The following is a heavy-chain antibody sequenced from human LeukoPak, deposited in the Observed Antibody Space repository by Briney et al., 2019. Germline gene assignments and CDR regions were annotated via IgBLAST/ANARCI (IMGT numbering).Heavy chain of an antibody. Sequence: SVKVSCKASGGTFSSYAISRGRQAPGQGLEWMGGLIPIFGTANYEQKLQGRVTITTEESTSTAYMELSSLRSEDTAVYYCARVSAGTDYYYYYMDVWGKGTTVTVSS. CDR1: GGTFSSYA. CDR3: ARVSAGTDYYYYYMDV. CDR2: LIPIFGTA. D-gene: IGHD1-7*01. V-gene: IGHV1-69*05. J-gene: IGHJ6*03.